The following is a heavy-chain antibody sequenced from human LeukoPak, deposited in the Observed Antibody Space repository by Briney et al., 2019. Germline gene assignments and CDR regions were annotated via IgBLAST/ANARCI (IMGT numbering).Heavy chain of an antibody. Sequence: ASVKVSCKASGQSLTGYFIHWVRQAPGQGLEWVGRIDPNTGDTVYAQNFQGRVTVTSATSISTAYMELSRLTSDDTAVYFCARLGLHGSGTYYFFDYWGQGTLVTVSS. J-gene: IGHJ4*02. D-gene: IGHD3-10*01. V-gene: IGHV1-2*06. CDR2: IDPNTGDT. CDR1: GQSLTGYF. CDR3: ARLGLHGSGTYYFFDY.